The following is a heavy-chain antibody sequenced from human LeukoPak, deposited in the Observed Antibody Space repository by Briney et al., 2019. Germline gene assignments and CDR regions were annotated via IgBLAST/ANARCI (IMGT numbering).Heavy chain of an antibody. J-gene: IGHJ2*01. CDR1: GGSISSSGYS. CDR3: ARGVVGARRYFDL. CDR2: IYYTGSP. D-gene: IGHD1-26*01. V-gene: IGHV4-61*08. Sequence: PSETLSLTCTVSGGSISSSGYSWSWIRPPPGKGLEGVGYIYYTGSPSYNPSLKSRVTISVDTSKNQFSLELTSVTPADTAVYYCARGVVGARRYFDLWGRGALVTVSS.